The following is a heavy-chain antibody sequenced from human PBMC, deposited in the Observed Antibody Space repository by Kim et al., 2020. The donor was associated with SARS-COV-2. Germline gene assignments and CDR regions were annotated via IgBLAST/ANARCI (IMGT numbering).Heavy chain of an antibody. Sequence: GGSLRLSCAASGFTFSSYWMHWVRQAPGKGLVWVSRINSDGSSTSCADSVKGRFTISRDNVKNTLYLQMNSLRAEDTAVYYCARAGTTGTTGGDFDYWGQGTLVTVSS. D-gene: IGHD1-1*01. CDR1: GFTFSSYW. CDR2: INSDGSST. J-gene: IGHJ4*02. V-gene: IGHV3-74*01. CDR3: ARAGTTGTTGGDFDY.